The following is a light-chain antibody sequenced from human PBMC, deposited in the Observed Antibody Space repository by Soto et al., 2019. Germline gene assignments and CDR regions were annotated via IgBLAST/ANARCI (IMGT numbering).Light chain of an antibody. CDR1: QSISSW. Sequence: DIQMTQSPSTLSASVGDRVTITCRASQSISSWLAWYQQKSGKAPKLLIYDASSLESGVPSRFSGSGSGTEFTLTISSLQPDDFATYYCQQYNSYSETFGQGTKGDIK. CDR3: QQYNSYSET. V-gene: IGKV1-5*01. J-gene: IGKJ1*01. CDR2: DAS.